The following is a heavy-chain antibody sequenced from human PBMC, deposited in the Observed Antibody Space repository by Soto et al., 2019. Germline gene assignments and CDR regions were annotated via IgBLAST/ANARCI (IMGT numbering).Heavy chain of an antibody. CDR2: IYWDDDK. Sequence: QITLKESGPTLVKPTQTLTLTCTFSGFSLTGSGVGVGWIRQPPGKALEWLALIYWDDDKRYSPSLKSRLTLTQDTSKHQVALTVTNMDPVDTATYYCARFLWSDTSLYYFDYWGQGTLVTVSS. CDR3: ARFLWSDTSLYYFDY. D-gene: IGHD3-3*01. V-gene: IGHV2-5*02. CDR1: GFSLTGSGVG. J-gene: IGHJ4*02.